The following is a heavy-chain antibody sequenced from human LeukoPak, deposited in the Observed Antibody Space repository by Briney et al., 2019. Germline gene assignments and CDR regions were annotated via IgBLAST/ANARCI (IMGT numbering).Heavy chain of an antibody. CDR2: IIPIFGTA. V-gene: IGHV1-69*01. Sequence: SVKVSCKASGGTFSSYAISWVRQAPGQGRDWMGGIIPIFGTAKYEQKFQGRVTTTADEVTNTAYMELSSLRSADTAVYYCARVTEYYGSGRRHNYYSYYMDVWGKGTTVTISS. J-gene: IGHJ6*03. CDR3: ARVTEYYGSGRRHNYYSYYMDV. D-gene: IGHD3-10*01. CDR1: GGTFSSYA.